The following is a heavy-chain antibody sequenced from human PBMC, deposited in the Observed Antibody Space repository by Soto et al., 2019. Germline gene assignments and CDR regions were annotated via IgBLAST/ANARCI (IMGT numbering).Heavy chain of an antibody. D-gene: IGHD5-18*01. Sequence: GESLKISCNGSGYSFTSYWIGWVRQMPGKGLEWMGIIYPGDSDTTYSPSFQGQVTISADKSISTAYLQWSSLKASDTAMYYCARRLRTTMAPLNDAFDIWGQGTMVTV. J-gene: IGHJ3*02. V-gene: IGHV5-51*01. CDR1: GYSFTSYW. CDR3: ARRLRTTMAPLNDAFDI. CDR2: IYPGDSDT.